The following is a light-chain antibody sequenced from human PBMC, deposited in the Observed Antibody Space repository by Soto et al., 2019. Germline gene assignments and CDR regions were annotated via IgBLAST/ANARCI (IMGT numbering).Light chain of an antibody. Sequence: EIVLTQSPGTLSLSPGERATLSCRASQSVSSSYLAWYQQKPGQAPRLLIYGASSRATGIPDRFSGSGSGTDFTLTISRLEPEVFAVYYCQQYGSSPFLTFGQGTKVEIK. V-gene: IGKV3-20*01. CDR3: QQYGSSPFLT. J-gene: IGKJ1*01. CDR2: GAS. CDR1: QSVSSSY.